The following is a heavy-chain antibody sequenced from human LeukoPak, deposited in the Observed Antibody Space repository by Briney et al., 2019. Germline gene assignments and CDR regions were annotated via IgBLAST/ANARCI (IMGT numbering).Heavy chain of an antibody. CDR1: GYNFPSYW. J-gene: IGHJ4*02. Sequence: GESLKISCKGSGYNFPSYWIGWVRPMPGKGMGMLVIIYHDDSDTRYDPAFQGQVTISADKSISTAYLQWSSLKASDTAMYYCAIPLRGRGAGRGYDFYYWGQGTLVTVSS. D-gene: IGHD6-19*01. CDR2: IYHDDSDT. V-gene: IGHV5-51*01. CDR3: AIPLRGRGAGRGYDFYY.